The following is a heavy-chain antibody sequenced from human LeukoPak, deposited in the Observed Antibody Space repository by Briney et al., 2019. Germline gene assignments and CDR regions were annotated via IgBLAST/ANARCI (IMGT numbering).Heavy chain of an antibody. D-gene: IGHD3-16*01. J-gene: IGHJ4*02. CDR1: GFSMSVYW. Sequence: GGSLRLSCEASGFSMSVYWMSWVRQAPGKGLECVSVLYSGGITNYADSVKGRFTISRDNSKNTLFLHMTSLTTEDTAIYYCARSTITSGGGVDYWGQGTLVFVSS. V-gene: IGHV3-66*02. CDR2: LYSGGIT. CDR3: ARSTITSGGGVDY.